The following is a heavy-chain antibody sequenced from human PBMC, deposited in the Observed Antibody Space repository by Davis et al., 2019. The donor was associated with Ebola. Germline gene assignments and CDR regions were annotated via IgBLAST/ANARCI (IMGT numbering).Heavy chain of an antibody. Sequence: ASVKVSCKASGYTFTSYGISWVRQAPGQGLEWMGWISAYNGNTNYAQKLQGRVTMTTDTSTSTAYMELRSLRSDDTAVYYCAREPSRIAARYYYYMDVWGKGTTVTVSS. CDR2: ISAYNGNT. CDR3: AREPSRIAARYYYYMDV. D-gene: IGHD6-6*01. J-gene: IGHJ6*03. V-gene: IGHV1-18*01. CDR1: GYTFTSYG.